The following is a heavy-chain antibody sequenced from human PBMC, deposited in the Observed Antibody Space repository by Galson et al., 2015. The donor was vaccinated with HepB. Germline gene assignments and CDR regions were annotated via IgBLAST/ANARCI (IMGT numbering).Heavy chain of an antibody. J-gene: IGHJ3*01. Sequence: QSGAEVKKPGESLRISCQGSGYNFTNYWVTWVRQMPGEGLEWMGKIDPVDSYTNYSPSFQGHVTISTDKSIGTAYLQWSSLKASNTAMYYCARQAIGYSSRGDGFDLWGQGTLVTLSS. CDR2: IDPVDSYT. CDR3: ARQAIGYSSRGDGFDL. CDR1: GYNFTNYW. D-gene: IGHD6-19*01. V-gene: IGHV5-10-1*01.